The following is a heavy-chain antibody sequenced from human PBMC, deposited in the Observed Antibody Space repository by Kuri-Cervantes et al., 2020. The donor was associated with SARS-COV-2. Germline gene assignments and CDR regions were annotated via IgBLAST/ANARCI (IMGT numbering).Heavy chain of an antibody. CDR2: INHSGST. J-gene: IGHJ3*02. V-gene: IGHV4-39*01. D-gene: IGHD2-21*01. CDR1: GGSISSGDYY. Sequence: GSLRLSCTVSGGSISSGDYYWSWIRQPPGKGLEWIGEINHSGSTNYNPSLKSRVTISVDTSKNQFSLKLSSVTAADTAVYYCARHSGGGDDAFDIWGQGTMVTVSS. CDR3: ARHSGGGDDAFDI.